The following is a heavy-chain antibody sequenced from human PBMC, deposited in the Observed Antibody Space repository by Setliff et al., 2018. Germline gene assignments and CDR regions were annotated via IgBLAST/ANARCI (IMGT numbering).Heavy chain of an antibody. CDR2: IYYSGTT. Sequence: SETLSLTCTVSGGSISSSDFYWGWIRQPPGKGLEWIGSIYYSGTTYYNPSLKSPVTISIDTSKNQFSLKLSSVTAADTAIYYCARHDARGYYYYMDVWGEGTTITVSS. CDR1: GGSISSSDFY. V-gene: IGHV4-39*01. D-gene: IGHD3-10*01. J-gene: IGHJ6*03. CDR3: ARHDARGYYYYMDV.